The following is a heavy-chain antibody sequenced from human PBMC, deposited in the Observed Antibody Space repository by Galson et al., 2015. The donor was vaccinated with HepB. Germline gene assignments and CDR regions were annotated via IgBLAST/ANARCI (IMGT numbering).Heavy chain of an antibody. CDR2: INPSGGST. Sequence: SVKVSCKASGYTFTSYYMHWVRQAPGQGLEWMGIINPSGGSTSYAQKFQGRVTMTRDTSTSTVYMELSSLRSEDTAVYYCARDPQQWLPLRGPTVGFDYWGQGTLVTVSS. V-gene: IGHV1-46*01. CDR1: GYTFTSYY. J-gene: IGHJ4*02. CDR3: ARDPQQWLPLRGPTVGFDY. D-gene: IGHD6-19*01.